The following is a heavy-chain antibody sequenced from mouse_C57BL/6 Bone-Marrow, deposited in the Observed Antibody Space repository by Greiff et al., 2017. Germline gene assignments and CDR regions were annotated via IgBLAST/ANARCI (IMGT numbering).Heavy chain of an antibody. D-gene: IGHD2-1*01. Sequence: EVKLMESGPELVKPGASVKIPCKASGYTFTDYNMDWVKQSHGKSLEWIGDINPNNGGTIYNQKFKGKATLTVDKSSSTAYMELRSLTSEDTAVYYCALYYPSFAYWGQGTLVTVSA. CDR2: INPNNGGT. CDR1: GYTFTDYN. CDR3: ALYYPSFAY. V-gene: IGHV1-18*01. J-gene: IGHJ3*01.